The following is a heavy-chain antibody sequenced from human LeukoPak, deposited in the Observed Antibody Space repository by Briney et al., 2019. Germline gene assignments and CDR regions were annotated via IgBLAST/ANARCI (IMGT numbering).Heavy chain of an antibody. D-gene: IGHD6-19*01. CDR3: AKDMYSSGLNWFDP. J-gene: IGHJ5*02. V-gene: IGHV3-30*18. CDR1: GFTFSSYG. Sequence: LRLSCAASGFTFSSYGMHWVSQAPAKGLQWGAVITYDGSNKYYADSVKGRFTISRDNSKNTLYLQMNSLRAEDTAVYYCAKDMYSSGLNWFDPWGQGTLVTVSS. CDR2: ITYDGSNK.